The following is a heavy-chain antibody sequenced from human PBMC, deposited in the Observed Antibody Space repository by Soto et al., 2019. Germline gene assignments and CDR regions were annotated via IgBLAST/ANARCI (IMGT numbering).Heavy chain of an antibody. J-gene: IGHJ4*02. CDR3: TRANWYSEY. CDR1: GGSINNHY. D-gene: IGHD7-27*01. CDR2: VYYNGIT. V-gene: IGHV4-59*11. Sequence: QVQLQESGPGLVKPSETLSLTCTVSGGSINNHYWSWIRQPPGKGLEWLGYVYYNGITNSNPSLTSRVTMSVDTSKNQLSLMLTSLTAADTAIYYCTRANWYSEYWGQGTLVTVSS.